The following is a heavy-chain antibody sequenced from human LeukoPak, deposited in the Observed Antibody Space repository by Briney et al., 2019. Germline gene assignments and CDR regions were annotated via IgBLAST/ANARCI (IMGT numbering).Heavy chain of an antibody. J-gene: IGHJ4*02. CDR3: ARDRGPWNDDGFDY. CDR1: GGSFSGYY. CDR2: INHSGST. V-gene: IGHV4-34*01. D-gene: IGHD1-1*01. Sequence: PSETLSLTCAVYGGSFSGYYWSWIRQPPGKGLEWIGEINHSGSTNYNPSLKSRVTMSVDTSKNQFSLKLSSVTAADTAVYYCARDRGPWNDDGFDYWGQGTLVTVSS.